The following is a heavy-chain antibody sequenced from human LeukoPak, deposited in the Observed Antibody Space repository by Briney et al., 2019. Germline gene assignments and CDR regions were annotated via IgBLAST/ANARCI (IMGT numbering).Heavy chain of an antibody. Sequence: GASVKVSCKASGGTFSRYAISWVRQAPGQGLEWMGGIIPIFGTANYAQKFQGRVTITADKSTSTAYMELSSLRSEDMAVYYCARTRSSSSSWYGQFDYWGQGTLVTVSS. V-gene: IGHV1-69*06. D-gene: IGHD6-13*01. CDR3: ARTRSSSSSWYGQFDY. CDR2: IIPIFGTA. CDR1: GGTFSRYA. J-gene: IGHJ4*02.